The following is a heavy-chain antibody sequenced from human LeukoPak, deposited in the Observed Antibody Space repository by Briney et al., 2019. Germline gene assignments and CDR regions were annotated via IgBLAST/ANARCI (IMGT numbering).Heavy chain of an antibody. Sequence: GGSLRLSCAASGFTFSSCGMHWVRQAPSKGLEWVAFIRYDGSNKYYADSVKGRFTISRDNSKNTLYLQMNSLRAEDTAVYYCATMVVPDYWGQGTLVTVSS. CDR3: ATMVVPDY. CDR1: GFTFSSCG. D-gene: IGHD2-2*01. CDR2: IRYDGSNK. V-gene: IGHV3-30*02. J-gene: IGHJ4*02.